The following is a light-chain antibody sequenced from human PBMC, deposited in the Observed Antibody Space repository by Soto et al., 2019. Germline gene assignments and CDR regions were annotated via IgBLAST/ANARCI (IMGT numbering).Light chain of an antibody. V-gene: IGLV1-44*01. CDR3: AAWDDSLNGFYV. J-gene: IGLJ1*01. Sequence: QSALTQPPSASGTPGQRVTISCSGSSSNIGTNTVNWYQQLPGTAPKLLIYSNHQRPSGVPDRFSGSKSGTSASLAISGLQSEDEADYYCAAWDDSLNGFYVFGTGTKVTVL. CDR2: SNH. CDR1: SSNIGTNT.